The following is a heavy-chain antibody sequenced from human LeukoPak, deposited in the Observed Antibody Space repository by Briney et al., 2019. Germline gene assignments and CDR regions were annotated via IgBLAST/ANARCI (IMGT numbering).Heavy chain of an antibody. D-gene: IGHD3-22*01. Sequence: GGSLRLSCAASGFTFSTFAMIWVRQAPGKGLEWVSGINWNGGSTGYADSAKGRFTISRDNAKNSLYLQMNSLRAEDTALYYCAKDQYYYDSSGYFDYWGQGTLVTVSS. CDR1: GFTFSTFA. CDR3: AKDQYYYDSSGYFDY. V-gene: IGHV3-20*04. J-gene: IGHJ4*02. CDR2: INWNGGST.